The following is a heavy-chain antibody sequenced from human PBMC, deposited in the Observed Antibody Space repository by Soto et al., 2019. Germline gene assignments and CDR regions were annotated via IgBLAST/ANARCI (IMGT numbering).Heavy chain of an antibody. D-gene: IGHD3-3*01. CDR1: GGSISSSNW. Sequence: SEKLSHTYAVSGGSISSSNWWRWVLQPPGKGLEWIGEIYHSGSTNYNPSLKSRVTISVDKSKNQFSLKLSSVTAADTAVYYCEREAPSCFTIFGVAPSAMLVRGQGLTVTVSS. V-gene: IGHV4-4*02. CDR3: EREAPSCFTIFGVAPSAMLV. CDR2: IYHSGST. J-gene: IGHJ6*02.